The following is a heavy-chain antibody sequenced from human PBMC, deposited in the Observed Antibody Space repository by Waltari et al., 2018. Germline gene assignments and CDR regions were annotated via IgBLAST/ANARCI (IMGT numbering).Heavy chain of an antibody. CDR3: AREATSGYYYYYGMDV. CDR2: FDPEDGET. J-gene: IGHJ6*02. CDR1: GYTLTEFS. D-gene: IGHD1-26*01. V-gene: IGHV1-24*01. Sequence: QVQLVQSGAEVKKPGASVKVSCQVSGYTLTEFSMHWVRQAPGKGLEWMGGFDPEDGETIYAQKFQGRVTITTDESTSTAYMELSSLRSEDTAVYYCAREATSGYYYYYGMDVWGQGTTVTVSS.